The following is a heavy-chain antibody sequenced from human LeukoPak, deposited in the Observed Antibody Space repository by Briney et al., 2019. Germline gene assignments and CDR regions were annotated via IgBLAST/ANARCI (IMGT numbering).Heavy chain of an antibody. CDR1: GFTFGDYA. V-gene: IGHV3-49*04. J-gene: IGHJ4*02. D-gene: IGHD2-15*01. CDR3: TRAPGYCSGGSCGYYFDY. Sequence: GGSLRLSCTASGFTFGDYAMSWVRQAPGKGLEWVGFIRSKAYGGTTEYAASVKGRFTISRDDSKSIAYLQMNSLKTEDTAVYYCTRAPGYCSGGSCGYYFDYWGQGILVTVSS. CDR2: IRSKAYGGTT.